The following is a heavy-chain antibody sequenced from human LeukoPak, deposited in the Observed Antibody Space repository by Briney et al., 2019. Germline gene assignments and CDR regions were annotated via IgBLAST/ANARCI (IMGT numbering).Heavy chain of an antibody. J-gene: IGHJ4*02. CDR2: ISSSSSYI. CDR3: TRDVSTDTNYFDY. V-gene: IGHV3-21*01. CDR1: GFTFSSYA. Sequence: PGGSLRLSCAASGFTFSSYAMIWVRQPPGKGLEGVSSISSSSSYIYYADSVRGRFTISRDNAKNSLYLQMNSLRAEDTAVYYCTRDVSTDTNYFDYWGQGTLVTVSS. D-gene: IGHD3-3*01.